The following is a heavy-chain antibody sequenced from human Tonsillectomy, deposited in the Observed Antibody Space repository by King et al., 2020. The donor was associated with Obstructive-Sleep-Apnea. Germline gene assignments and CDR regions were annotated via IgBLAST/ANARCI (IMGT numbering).Heavy chain of an antibody. V-gene: IGHV3-23*04. Sequence: VQLVESGGGLVQPGGSLRLSCAASGFTFSSYAMSWVRQAPGKGLEWVSAISGSGGSTYYADSVKGRFTISRDDSKNTLYLQMNSLRAEDTAVYYCAKDYYYYSSGYRPPDAFDIWGQGTMVTVSS. CDR2: ISGSGGST. CDR3: AKDYYYYSSGYRPPDAFDI. J-gene: IGHJ3*02. CDR1: GFTFSSYA. D-gene: IGHD3-22*01.